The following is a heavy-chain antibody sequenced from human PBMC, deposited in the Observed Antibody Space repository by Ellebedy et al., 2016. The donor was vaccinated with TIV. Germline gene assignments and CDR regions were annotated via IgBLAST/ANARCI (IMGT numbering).Heavy chain of an antibody. CDR1: GGSISSYY. V-gene: IGHV4-59*01. D-gene: IGHD6-25*01. CDR2: IYYSGST. J-gene: IGHJ4*02. CDR3: AVGGSSGYTMFDY. Sequence: SETLSLTXTVSGGSISSYYWSWIRQPPGKGLEWIGYIYYSGSTNYNPSLKSRVTISVDTSKNQFSLKLSSVTAADTAVYYCAVGGSSGYTMFDYWGQGTLVTVSS.